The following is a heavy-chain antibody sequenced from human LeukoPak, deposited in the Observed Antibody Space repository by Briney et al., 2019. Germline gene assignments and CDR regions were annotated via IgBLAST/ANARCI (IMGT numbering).Heavy chain of an antibody. J-gene: IGHJ4*02. Sequence: PGGSLRLSCAASGFTFSSYSMDWVRQAPGKGLEWVSSISSSSSYIYYADSVKGRFTISRDNAKNSLYLQMNSLRAEDTAVYYCARGSYYYDSSGYYYDIPFDYWGQGTLVTVSS. CDR3: ARGSYYYDSSGYYYDIPFDY. CDR2: ISSSSSYI. V-gene: IGHV3-21*01. CDR1: GFTFSSYS. D-gene: IGHD3-22*01.